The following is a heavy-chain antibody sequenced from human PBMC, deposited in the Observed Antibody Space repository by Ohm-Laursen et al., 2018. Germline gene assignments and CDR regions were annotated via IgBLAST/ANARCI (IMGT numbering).Heavy chain of an antibody. Sequence: SLRLSCAASGFTFDDYAMHWVRQAPGKGLEWVSGISWNSGSIGYADSVKGRFTISRDNSKNTLYLQMNSLRAEDTAVYYCAGGSSIDYWGQGTLVTVSS. CDR2: ISWNSGSI. D-gene: IGHD6-13*01. V-gene: IGHV3-9*01. CDR1: GFTFDDYA. J-gene: IGHJ4*02. CDR3: AGGSSIDY.